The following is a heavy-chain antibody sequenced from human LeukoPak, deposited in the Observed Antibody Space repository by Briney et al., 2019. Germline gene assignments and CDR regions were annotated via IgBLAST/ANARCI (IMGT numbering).Heavy chain of an antibody. CDR2: IKRDGSEK. CDR3: ARGRGSWYGVYFDY. Sequence: PGGSLRLSCAASGFTFTDYWMSWVRQAPGKGLEWVANIKRDGSEKYCVDSVKGRFTISRDNAKNSLYLQMNSLRTEDTAVYYCARGRGSWYGVYFDYWGQGTLVTVSS. CDR1: GFTFTDYW. D-gene: IGHD6-13*01. J-gene: IGHJ4*02. V-gene: IGHV3-7*01.